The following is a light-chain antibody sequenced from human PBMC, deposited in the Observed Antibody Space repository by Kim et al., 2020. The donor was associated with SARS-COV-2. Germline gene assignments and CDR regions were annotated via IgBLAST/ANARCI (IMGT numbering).Light chain of an antibody. CDR1: QSISTW. CDR3: QQYNSYPLT. J-gene: IGKJ4*01. V-gene: IGKV1-5*03. CDR2: KAS. Sequence: DIQMTQSPSTLSASVGDRVTITCRASQSISTWLAWYQKKPGKAPKLLIYKASSLESGVPSRFSGSGSGTEFTLTISSLQPDDFATYYCQQYNSYPLTFGRGTKVDIK.